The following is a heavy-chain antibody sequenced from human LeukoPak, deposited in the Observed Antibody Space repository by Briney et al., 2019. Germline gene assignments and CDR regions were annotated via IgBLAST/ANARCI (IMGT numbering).Heavy chain of an antibody. CDR3: AREGPSVDWGAFDI. V-gene: IGHV3-23*01. J-gene: IGHJ3*02. D-gene: IGHD3-16*01. CDR2: FVGGEGGT. CDR1: IFTSNIYA. Sequence: GGSLRLPCAGSIFTSNIYAVRCAPHAPGKGLDCVSDFVGGEGGTYYTHSVKGRFTILRDISKNTLYLQMNSLRGEDTAVYYCAREGPSVDWGAFDIWGQGTMVTVSS.